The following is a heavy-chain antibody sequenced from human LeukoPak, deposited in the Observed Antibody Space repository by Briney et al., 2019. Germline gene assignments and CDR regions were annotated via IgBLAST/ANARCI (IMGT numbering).Heavy chain of an antibody. CDR1: AFTFSSYW. Sequence: GGSLRLSCTASAFTFSSYWMHWVRQAPGKGLVWVSHINSGGSSTSYADSVKGRFTISRDNAKNTLYLQMNSLRAEDTAVYYCARDRYSSAWYEEWGQGTLVNVSS. CDR3: ARDRYSSAWYEE. J-gene: IGHJ4*02. V-gene: IGHV3-74*01. D-gene: IGHD6-19*01. CDR2: INSGGSST.